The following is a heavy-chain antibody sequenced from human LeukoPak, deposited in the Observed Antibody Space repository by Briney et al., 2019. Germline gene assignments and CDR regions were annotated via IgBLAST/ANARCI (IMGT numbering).Heavy chain of an antibody. Sequence: SETLSLTCTVSGGSISSSTYYWGWIRQPPGKGLEWIGSFFYSGSTYYNPSLKSRVTISVDTSKNQFSLKLGSVTAADTAVYYCATDSSGYYGGYRGFDYWGQGTLVTVSS. CDR3: ATDSSGYYGGYRGFDY. D-gene: IGHD3-22*01. J-gene: IGHJ4*02. V-gene: IGHV4-39*01. CDR1: GGSISSSTYY. CDR2: FFYSGST.